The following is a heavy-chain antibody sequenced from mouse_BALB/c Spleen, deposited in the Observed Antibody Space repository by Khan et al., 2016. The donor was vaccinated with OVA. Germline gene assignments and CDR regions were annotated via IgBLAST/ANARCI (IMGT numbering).Heavy chain of an antibody. V-gene: IGHV1-18*01. CDR1: GYSFTDYT. J-gene: IGHJ3*01. Sequence: VQLQQSGPELMKPGASMKISCKASGYSFTDYTMNWVKQSHGKNLEWIGLINPYNGGSNYNPKFTGKATVTVEKASSTAYMELLSLTSEDAAVYYCARSGYGGFAYWGQVTLVTVSA. CDR3: ARSGYGGFAY. D-gene: IGHD1-2*01. CDR2: INPYNGGS.